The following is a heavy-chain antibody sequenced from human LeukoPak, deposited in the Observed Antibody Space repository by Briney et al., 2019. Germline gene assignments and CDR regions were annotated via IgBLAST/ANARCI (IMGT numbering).Heavy chain of an antibody. CDR2: IYYSGST. D-gene: IGHD3-10*01. V-gene: IGHV4-59*01. Sequence: PSETLSLTCTVSGVAISSYYWSWIRQPPGKGLQWIGYIYYSGSTNYNPSLKSRVTISVDTSKNQFSLKLSSVTAADTAVYYCARRNMVRGVIDWFDPWGQGTLVTVSS. CDR3: ARRNMVRGVIDWFDP. J-gene: IGHJ5*02. CDR1: GVAISSYY.